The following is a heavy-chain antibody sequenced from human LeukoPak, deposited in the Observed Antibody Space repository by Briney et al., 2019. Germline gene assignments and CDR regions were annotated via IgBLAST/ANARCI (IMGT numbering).Heavy chain of an antibody. CDR2: ISSSGSTI. D-gene: IGHD2-2*01. V-gene: IGHV3-11*01. J-gene: IGHJ3*02. CDR3: KGTYQPRYDAFDI. Sequence: GGSLRLSCAASGFAFSDYYMSWIRQAPGKGLEWVSYISSSGSTIYYADSVKGRFTISRDNAKNSLYLQMNSLRAEDTAVYYCKGTYQPRYDAFDIWGQGTMVTVSS. CDR1: GFAFSDYY.